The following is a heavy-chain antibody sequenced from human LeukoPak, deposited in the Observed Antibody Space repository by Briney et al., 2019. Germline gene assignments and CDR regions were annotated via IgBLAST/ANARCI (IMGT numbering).Heavy chain of an antibody. V-gene: IGHV4-34*01. J-gene: IGHJ6*03. D-gene: IGHD3-10*01. Sequence: SETLSLTCAVYGVSFSGYYWSWIRQPPGKGLEWIGEINHSGSTNYNPSLKSRVTISVDTSKNQFSLKLSSVTAADTAVYYCARVQAGSGSFRYYYYYYMDVWGKGTTVTVSS. CDR1: GVSFSGYY. CDR2: INHSGST. CDR3: ARVQAGSGSFRYYYYYYMDV.